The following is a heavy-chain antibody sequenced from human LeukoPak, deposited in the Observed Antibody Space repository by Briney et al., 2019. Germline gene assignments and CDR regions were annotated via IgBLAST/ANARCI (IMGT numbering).Heavy chain of an antibody. Sequence: SETLSLTCTVSGGSISSGGYYWSWIRQHPGKGLEWIGYTYYSGSTYYNPSLKSRVTISVDTSKNQFSLKVSSVTAADTAVYYCARGPGRSGRYDARIGYYYYMDVWAKGTTVTVSS. CDR1: GGSISSGGYY. CDR2: TYYSGST. D-gene: IGHD1-26*01. J-gene: IGHJ6*03. V-gene: IGHV4-31*03. CDR3: ARGPGRSGRYDARIGYYYYMDV.